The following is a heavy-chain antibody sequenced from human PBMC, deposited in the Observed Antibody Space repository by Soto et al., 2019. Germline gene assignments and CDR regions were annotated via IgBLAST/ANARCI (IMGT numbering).Heavy chain of an antibody. CDR1: GGSVSSGSYY. D-gene: IGHD4-17*01. J-gene: IGHJ4*02. V-gene: IGHV4-61*01. CDR2: IYYSGST. Sequence: SETLSLTCTVSGGSVSSGSYYWSWIRQPPGKGLEWIGYIYYSGSTNYNPSLKSRVTISVDTSKNQFSLKLSSVTAADTAVYYCASFYGGNSIDYWGQGTLVTVSS. CDR3: ASFYGGNSIDY.